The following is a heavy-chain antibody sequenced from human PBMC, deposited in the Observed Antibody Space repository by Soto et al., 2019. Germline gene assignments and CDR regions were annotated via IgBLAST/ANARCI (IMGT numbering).Heavy chain of an antibody. J-gene: IGHJ4*02. D-gene: IGHD3-3*01. CDR1: GFAFSSYG. CDR2: MSYDGSYE. V-gene: IGHV3-30*18. Sequence: GGSLRLSCSASGFAFSSYGMHWVRQAPGKGLEWVAVMSYDGSYEYYADSVKGRFTISRDNSKNTLFLQMDSLRPEDTAVYYCAKKRPTGVAEAVDCWGQGTLVTVSS. CDR3: AKKRPTGVAEAVDC.